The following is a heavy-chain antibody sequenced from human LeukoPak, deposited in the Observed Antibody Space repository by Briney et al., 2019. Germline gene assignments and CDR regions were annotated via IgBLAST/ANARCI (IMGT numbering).Heavy chain of an antibody. Sequence: SETLSLTCAVYGGSFCGYYWSWIRQPPGKGLEWIGEINHSGSTNYNPSLKSRVTISVDTSKNQFSLKLSSVTAADTAVYYCARDGQQLPFDYWGRGTLVTVSS. V-gene: IGHV4-34*01. D-gene: IGHD6-13*01. CDR1: GGSFCGYY. CDR2: INHSGST. CDR3: ARDGQQLPFDY. J-gene: IGHJ4*02.